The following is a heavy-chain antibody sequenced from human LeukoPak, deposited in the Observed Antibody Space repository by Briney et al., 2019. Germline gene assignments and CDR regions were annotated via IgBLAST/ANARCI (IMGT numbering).Heavy chain of an antibody. CDR1: GFTFSSYG. Sequence: PGGSLRLSCAASGFTFSSYGMHWVRQAPGKGLEWVAVIWYDGSNKYYADSVKGRFTISRDNSKNTLYLQMNSLRAEDTAVYYCAKDLLSGYSGYGGPGYWSQGTLVTVSS. D-gene: IGHD5-12*01. CDR3: AKDLLSGYSGYGGPGY. V-gene: IGHV3-30*02. CDR2: IWYDGSNK. J-gene: IGHJ4*02.